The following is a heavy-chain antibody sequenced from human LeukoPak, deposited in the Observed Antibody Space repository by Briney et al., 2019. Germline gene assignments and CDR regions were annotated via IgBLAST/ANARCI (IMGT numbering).Heavy chain of an antibody. V-gene: IGHV4-39*01. CDR3: ASQDERITMVRGVIRFDY. J-gene: IGHJ4*02. D-gene: IGHD3-10*01. Sequence: PSETLSLTCTVSGGSISSSSHYWGWIRQPPGKGLEWIGSIYYSGSTYYNPSLKSRVTISVDTSKNQFSLKLSSETAADTAVYYCASQDERITMVRGVIRFDYWGQGTLVTVSS. CDR2: IYYSGST. CDR1: GGSISSSSHY.